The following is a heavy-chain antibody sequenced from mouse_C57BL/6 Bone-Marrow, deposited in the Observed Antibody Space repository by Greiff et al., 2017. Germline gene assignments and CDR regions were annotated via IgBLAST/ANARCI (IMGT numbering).Heavy chain of an antibody. D-gene: IGHD2-5*01. Sequence: QVQLHQPGAELVMPGASVKLSFKASGYTFTSYWMHWVKQSPGQGLEWIGEIDPSDSFTIYNQKFKGKSTLTVDKSSSTAYMQLSSLTSEDSAVYYCARDSNYVGYFDVWGTGTTVTVSS. V-gene: IGHV1-69*01. CDR2: IDPSDSFT. CDR3: ARDSNYVGYFDV. J-gene: IGHJ1*03. CDR1: GYTFTSYW.